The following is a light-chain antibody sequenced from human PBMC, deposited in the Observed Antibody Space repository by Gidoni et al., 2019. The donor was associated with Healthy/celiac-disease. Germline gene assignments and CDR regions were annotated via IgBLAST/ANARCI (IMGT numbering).Light chain of an antibody. CDR1: SGSVSPSYY. V-gene: IGLV8-61*01. CDR3: VLYMGSGISV. Sequence: QTVVTQEPSFSVSPGGTVTLTCGLSSGSVSPSYYPSWYQQTPGQAPRTLIYSTNTRSSGVPDRFSGSILGNKAALTTTGAQADDESDYYCVLYMGSGISVFGGGTKLTVL. J-gene: IGLJ3*02. CDR2: STN.